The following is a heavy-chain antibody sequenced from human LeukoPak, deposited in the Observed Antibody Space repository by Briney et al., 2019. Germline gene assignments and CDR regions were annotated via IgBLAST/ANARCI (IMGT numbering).Heavy chain of an antibody. CDR2: INAGNGNT. D-gene: IGHD2-2*01. CDR3: AREAAVVPAATEIDY. J-gene: IGHJ4*02. V-gene: IGHV1-3*01. CDR1: GYTFTSYG. Sequence: ASVKVSCKASGYTFTSYGISWVRQAPGQGLEWMGWINAGNGNTKYSQKFQGRVTITRDTSASTAYMELSSLRSEDTAVYYCAREAAVVPAATEIDYWGQGTLVTVSS.